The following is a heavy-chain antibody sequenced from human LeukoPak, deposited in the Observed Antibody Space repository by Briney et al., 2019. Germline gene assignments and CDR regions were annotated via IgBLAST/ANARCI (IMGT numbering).Heavy chain of an antibody. Sequence: VASVKVSCKASGYTFTSYGISWVRQAPGQGLEWMGWINPNSGGTNYAQKFQGRVTMTRDTSISTAYMELSRLRSDDTAVYYCAREYYYDSSGYYSWGQGTLVTVSS. D-gene: IGHD3-22*01. V-gene: IGHV1-2*02. CDR1: GYTFTSYG. CDR2: INPNSGGT. J-gene: IGHJ4*02. CDR3: AREYYYDSSGYYS.